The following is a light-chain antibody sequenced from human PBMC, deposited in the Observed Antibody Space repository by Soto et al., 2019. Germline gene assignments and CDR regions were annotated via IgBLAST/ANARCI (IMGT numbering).Light chain of an antibody. V-gene: IGLV2-11*01. Sequence: QSVLTQPRSVSGSPGQSVTISCTGTSSDVGGYNYVSWYQQHPGKAPKVMIYDVSERPSGVPDRFSGSKSGNTASLTISGLQADDEAYYYCCSYAGSPRYVLGTGTKVTVL. J-gene: IGLJ1*01. CDR3: CSYAGSPRYV. CDR2: DVS. CDR1: SSDVGGYNY.